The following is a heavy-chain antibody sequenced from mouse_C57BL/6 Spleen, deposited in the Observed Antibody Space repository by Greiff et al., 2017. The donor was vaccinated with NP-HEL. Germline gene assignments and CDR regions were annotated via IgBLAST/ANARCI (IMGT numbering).Heavy chain of an antibody. CDR2: IYPGDGDT. CDR1: GYAFSSSW. Sequence: VQLQQSGPELVKPGASVTISCKASGYAFSSSWMNWVKQRPGQGLEWIGRIYPGDGDTNYNGKFKGKATLTADKSSSTAYMQLSSLTSEDSAVYFCARGVYDGYYGAMDDWGQGTSVTVAS. V-gene: IGHV1-82*01. J-gene: IGHJ4*01. CDR3: ARGVYDGYYGAMDD. D-gene: IGHD2-3*01.